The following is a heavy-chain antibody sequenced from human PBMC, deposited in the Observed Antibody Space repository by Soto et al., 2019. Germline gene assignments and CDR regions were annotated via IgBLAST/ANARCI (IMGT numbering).Heavy chain of an antibody. J-gene: IGHJ4*02. CDR3: TRETVAGITGLDY. CDR2: ISVSDAFI. CDR1: GFNVGAFA. D-gene: IGHD1-20*01. V-gene: IGHV3-23*01. Sequence: GGSLRLSCAASGFNVGAFAVNWVRQAPGKGLEWVSGISVSDAFIYYADSVRGRFSISRDASENILYLQMNSLRADDTALYYCTRETVAGITGLDYWGPGTLVTVSS.